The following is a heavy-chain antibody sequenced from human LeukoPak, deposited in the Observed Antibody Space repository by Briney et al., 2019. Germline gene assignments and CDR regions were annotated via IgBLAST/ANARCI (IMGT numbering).Heavy chain of an antibody. CDR1: GFTFSSYA. J-gene: IGHJ4*02. CDR2: ISYDGSNK. V-gene: IGHV3-30*04. Sequence: PGGSLRLSCAASGFTFSSYAMHWVRQAPGKGLEWVAVISYDGSNKYYADSVKGRFTISRDNSKNTLYLQMNSLRAEDTAVYYCARTDTDMVFDHWGQGTLVTVSS. D-gene: IGHD5-18*01. CDR3: ARTDTDMVFDH.